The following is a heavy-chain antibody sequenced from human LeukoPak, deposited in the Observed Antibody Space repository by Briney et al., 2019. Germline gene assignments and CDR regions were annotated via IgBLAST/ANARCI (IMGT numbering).Heavy chain of an antibody. CDR1: GFSLSTSGVG. V-gene: IGHV2-5*02. D-gene: IGHD3-10*01. CDR2: IYWDDDK. J-gene: IGHJ5*02. CDR3: AHRRQMSPYYYGSGSYYRGLSEPYNWFDP. Sequence: SGPTLVKPTQTLTLTCTFSGFSLSTSGVGVGWIRQPPGKALEWLALIYWDDDKRYSPSLKSRLTITKDTSKNQVVLTMTNMDPVDTATYYCAHRRQMSPYYYGSGSYYRGLSEPYNWFDPWGQGTLVTVSS.